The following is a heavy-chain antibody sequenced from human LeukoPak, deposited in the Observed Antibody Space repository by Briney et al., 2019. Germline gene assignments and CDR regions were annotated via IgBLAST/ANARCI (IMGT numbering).Heavy chain of an antibody. Sequence: GASVKVSCKASGYTFTGYYMHWVRQAPGQGLEWMGIINPDSGGTNYAQKFQGRVTMTRDTSISRAYMELSSLRSDDTAVYYCATPSHKSSGSFLDGFDIWGQGTMVTVSS. CDR3: ATPSHKSSGSFLDGFDI. CDR1: GYTFTGYY. D-gene: IGHD1-26*01. CDR2: INPDSGGT. J-gene: IGHJ3*02. V-gene: IGHV1-2*02.